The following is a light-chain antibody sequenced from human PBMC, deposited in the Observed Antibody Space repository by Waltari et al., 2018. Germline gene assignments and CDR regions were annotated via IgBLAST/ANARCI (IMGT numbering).Light chain of an antibody. V-gene: IGLV1-40*01. Sequence: QSLLTQPPSVSGAPGQRVIIPCTGMTSNIGTGYDIHWYRHVPGTAPNLLISDHPSRPSAVVDRFSASKSGTSASLIITGLQAEDEADYYCQSYDNSVSAVVFGGGTKLTVL. CDR3: QSYDNSVSAVV. J-gene: IGLJ2*01. CDR2: DHP. CDR1: TSNIGTGYD.